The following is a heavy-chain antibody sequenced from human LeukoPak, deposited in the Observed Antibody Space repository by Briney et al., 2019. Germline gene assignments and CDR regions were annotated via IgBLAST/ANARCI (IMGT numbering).Heavy chain of an antibody. J-gene: IGHJ4*02. CDR3: AKPYYDFWSGFKSQYYFDY. CDR2: ISYDGSNK. Sequence: GRSLRLSCAASGFTFSSYAMHWVRQAPGKGLEWVAVISYDGSNKYYAGSVKGRFTISRDNSKNTLYLQMNSLRAEDTAVYYCAKPYYDFWSGFKSQYYFDYWGQGTLVTVSS. CDR1: GFTFSSYA. D-gene: IGHD3-3*01. V-gene: IGHV3-30-3*02.